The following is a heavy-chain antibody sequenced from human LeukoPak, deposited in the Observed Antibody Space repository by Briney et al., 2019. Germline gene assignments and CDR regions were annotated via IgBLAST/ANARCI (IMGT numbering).Heavy chain of an antibody. Sequence: PGGSLRLSCAASRFTFDDFAMHWVRQAPGKGLEWVSGISWNSGDIGYADSVKGRFTISRDNAKNSLYLQINSLRAEDTALYYCATSTQSADYGAVDYWGQGTLVTVSA. J-gene: IGHJ4*02. V-gene: IGHV3-9*01. D-gene: IGHD4-17*01. CDR3: ATSTQSADYGAVDY. CDR2: ISWNSGDI. CDR1: RFTFDDFA.